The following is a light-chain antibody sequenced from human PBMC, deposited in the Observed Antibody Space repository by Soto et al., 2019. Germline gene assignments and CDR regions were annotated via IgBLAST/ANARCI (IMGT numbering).Light chain of an antibody. CDR1: SSDVGGYSY. Sequence: QSALTQPASVSGSPGQSITISCTGSSSDVGGYSYVSWYQQHPGKAPKLMIYEVSNRPSGVSNRFSGSKSGNTASLTISGLQIVDEADYHCRSHTSSHSWVFGGGTNLTVL. CDR3: RSHTSSHSWV. CDR2: EVS. V-gene: IGLV2-14*01. J-gene: IGLJ3*02.